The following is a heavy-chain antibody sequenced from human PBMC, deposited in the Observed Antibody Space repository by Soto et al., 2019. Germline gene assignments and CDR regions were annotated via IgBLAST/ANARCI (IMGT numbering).Heavy chain of an antibody. J-gene: IGHJ6*02. CDR2: ISRDGTNT. V-gene: IGHV3-43*01. Sequence: GWSMRLSCAASGFTFDDYNMHWVRQAPGKGLEWVSLISRDGTNTNYAESVKGRFTISRDNSKNTLYLQMNSLRAEDTAVYYCAKEKIVAAKYYGMDVWGQGTTVTVSS. CDR1: GFTFDDYN. D-gene: IGHD2-15*01. CDR3: AKEKIVAAKYYGMDV.